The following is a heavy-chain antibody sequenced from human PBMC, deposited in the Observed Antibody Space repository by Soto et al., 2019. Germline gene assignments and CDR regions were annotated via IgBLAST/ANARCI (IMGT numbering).Heavy chain of an antibody. J-gene: IGHJ5*02. V-gene: IGHV1-46*03. CDR2: INPSGGST. D-gene: IGHD3-3*01. Sequence: QVQLVQSGAEVKKPGASVKVSCKASGYTFTSYYMHWVRQAPGQGLEWMGIINPSGGSTSYAQKFKGRVTMTRDTSTSTVYMELRSLRSEDTAVYYCARVGRGGYYTGIGNWFDPWGQGTLVPVSS. CDR1: GYTFTSYY. CDR3: ARVGRGGYYTGIGNWFDP.